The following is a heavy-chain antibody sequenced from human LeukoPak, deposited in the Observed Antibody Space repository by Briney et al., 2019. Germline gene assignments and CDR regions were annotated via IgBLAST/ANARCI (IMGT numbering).Heavy chain of an antibody. J-gene: IGHJ5*02. CDR2: INHSGST. CDR3: ARGKGTEIYRYSSSWFPHSWFDP. Sequence: PSETLSLTCAVYGGSFSGYYWSWIRQPPGKGLEWIGGINHSGSTNYNPSLKSRVTISVDTSKNQFSLKLSSVTAADTAVYYCARGKGTEIYRYSSSWFPHSWFDPWGQGTLVTVSS. CDR1: GGSFSGYY. V-gene: IGHV4-34*01. D-gene: IGHD6-13*01.